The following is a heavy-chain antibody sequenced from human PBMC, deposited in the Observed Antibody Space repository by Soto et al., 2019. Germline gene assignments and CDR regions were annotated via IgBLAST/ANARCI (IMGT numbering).Heavy chain of an antibody. CDR3: ARIVVVPAAMASNWFDP. CDR1: GGSISSGDYY. Sequence: QVQLQESGPGLVKPSQTLSLTCTVSGGSISSGDYYWSWIRQPPGKGLEWIGYIYYSGSTYYTPSLKSRVTISVDTSKNQFSLKLSSVTAADTAVYYCARIVVVPAAMASNWFDPWGQGTLVTVSS. CDR2: IYYSGST. J-gene: IGHJ5*02. D-gene: IGHD2-2*01. V-gene: IGHV4-30-4*01.